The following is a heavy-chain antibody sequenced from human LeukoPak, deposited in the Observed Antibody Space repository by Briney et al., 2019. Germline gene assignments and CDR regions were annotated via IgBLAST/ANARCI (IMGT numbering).Heavy chain of an antibody. D-gene: IGHD1-1*01. Sequence: PGGSRRLSCAPSGFSITDCPLSWVRQAPGEGLEWVSAIGVRTHYADSVKGRFTISRDGSKNTIYLQMNSLPVEDTAIYFCAAGHPTSLEGYWGQGTLVSVAS. CDR3: AAGHPTSLEGY. V-gene: IGHV3-23*01. J-gene: IGHJ4*02. CDR2: IGVRT. CDR1: GFSITDCP.